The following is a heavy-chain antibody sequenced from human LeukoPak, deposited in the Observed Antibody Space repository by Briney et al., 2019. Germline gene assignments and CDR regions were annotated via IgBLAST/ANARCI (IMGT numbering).Heavy chain of an antibody. J-gene: IGHJ6*02. CDR2: INSDGSST. V-gene: IGHV3-74*01. D-gene: IGHD6-13*01. Sequence: GGSLRLSCAASGFTFSSYWMNWVRQAPGKGLVWVSRINSDGSSTSYADSVKGRFTISRDNAKNTLYLQMNSLRAEDTAVYYCAREGSSWYSYYYYYGMDVWGQGTTVTVSS. CDR1: GFTFSSYW. CDR3: AREGSSWYSYYYYYGMDV.